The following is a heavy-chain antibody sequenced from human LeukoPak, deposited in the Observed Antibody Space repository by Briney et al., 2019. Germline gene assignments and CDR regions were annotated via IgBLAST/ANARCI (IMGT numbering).Heavy chain of an antibody. CDR3: ARSVAGLYYFDY. Sequence: PSETLSLTCTVSGGSISSYYWNWIRQPPGKGLEWIGYIYYSGSTNYNPSLKSRVTISVDTSKNQFSLKLSSVTAADTAVYYCARSVAGLYYFDYWGQGTLVTVSS. V-gene: IGHV4-59*08. D-gene: IGHD6-19*01. CDR1: GGSISSYY. CDR2: IYYSGST. J-gene: IGHJ4*02.